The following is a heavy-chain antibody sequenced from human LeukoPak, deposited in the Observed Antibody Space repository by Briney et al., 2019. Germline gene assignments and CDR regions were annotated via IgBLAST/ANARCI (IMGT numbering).Heavy chain of an antibody. J-gene: IGHJ4*02. CDR1: GFTFSSYA. D-gene: IGHD3-22*01. V-gene: IGHV3-23*01. CDR3: ANFYDSSVYYGY. Sequence: GGSLRLSCAASGFTFSSYAMSWVRQAPGKGLGWVSAISGSGGSTYYADSVKGRFTISRDNSKNTLYLQMNSLRAEDTAVYYCANFYDSSVYYGYWGQGTLVTVSS. CDR2: ISGSGGST.